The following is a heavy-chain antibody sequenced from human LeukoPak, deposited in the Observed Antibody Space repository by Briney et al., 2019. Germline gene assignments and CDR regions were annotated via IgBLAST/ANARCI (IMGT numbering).Heavy chain of an antibody. CDR1: GHIFTNYW. D-gene: IGHD5-24*01. CDR2: IHPGDSDS. Sequence: GESLKISCKASGHIFTNYWIAWVRQMPGKGLEWMGIIHPGDSDSRYSPSLQGHVTISADKSISTAYLQWSSLKASDAAMYYCARHGVEGYNGAFHIWGQGTMVTVSS. CDR3: ARHGVEGYNGAFHI. V-gene: IGHV5-51*01. J-gene: IGHJ3*02.